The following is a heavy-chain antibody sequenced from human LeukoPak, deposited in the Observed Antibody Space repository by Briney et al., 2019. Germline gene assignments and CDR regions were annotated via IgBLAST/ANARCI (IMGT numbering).Heavy chain of an antibody. D-gene: IGHD1-26*01. Sequence: GGSLRLSCAASGFTFSNAWMNWVRQAPGKGLEWVGFIRSKAYGGTMEYAASVKGRFTVSRDDSKSIAYLQMDSLKTEDTAVYYCTRYSGSYPFDYWGQGTLVTVSS. CDR1: GFTFSNAW. CDR2: IRSKAYGGTM. J-gene: IGHJ4*02. CDR3: TRYSGSYPFDY. V-gene: IGHV3-49*04.